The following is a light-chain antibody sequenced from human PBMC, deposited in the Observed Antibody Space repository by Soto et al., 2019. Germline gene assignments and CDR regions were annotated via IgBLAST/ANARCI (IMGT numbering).Light chain of an antibody. V-gene: IGLV2-11*01. CDR1: SSDVGGDNF. CDR2: DVS. Sequence: QSALTQPRSVSGSPGQSVTISCTGTSSDVGGDNFVSWYQQHPGKAPKLMIYDVSKRPSGVPDRFSGSKSANTASLTISGLQSEDEADYYCCSYAGSYTWVFGTGTKVTVL. J-gene: IGLJ1*01. CDR3: CSYAGSYTWV.